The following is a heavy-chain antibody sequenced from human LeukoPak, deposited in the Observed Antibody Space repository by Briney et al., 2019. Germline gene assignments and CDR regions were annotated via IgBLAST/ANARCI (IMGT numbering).Heavy chain of an antibody. D-gene: IGHD3-3*01. CDR3: AGDRRKITTFGVVILAFDI. J-gene: IGHJ3*02. CDR1: GGSISSYY. V-gene: IGHV4-4*07. Sequence: SETLSLTCTVSGGSISSYYWSWIRQPAGKGLEWIGRIYTSGSTNYNPSLKSRVTMSVDTSKNQFSLKLSSVTAADTAVYYCAGDRRKITTFGVVILAFDIWGQGTMVTVSS. CDR2: IYTSGST.